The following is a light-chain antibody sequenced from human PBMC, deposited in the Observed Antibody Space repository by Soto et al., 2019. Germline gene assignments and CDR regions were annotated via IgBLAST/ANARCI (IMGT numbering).Light chain of an antibody. J-gene: IGKJ1*01. CDR2: DAS. V-gene: IGKV3-11*01. Sequence: EIVLTQSPATLSLSPGERATLSCRASQSVSSYLAWYQQKPGQAPRLLIYDASDRATGIPARFSVSGSGTDFTLTISSLEPEDFALYYCQQGRTFGQGTKVEIK. CDR3: QQGRT. CDR1: QSVSSY.